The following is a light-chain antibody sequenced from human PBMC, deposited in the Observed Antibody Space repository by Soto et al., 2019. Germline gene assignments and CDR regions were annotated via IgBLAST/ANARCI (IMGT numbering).Light chain of an antibody. V-gene: IGLV9-49*01. CDR3: GADHGSGSNFVVV. CDR2: VGTGGIVG. Sequence: QLVLTQPPSASASLGASVTLTCTLSSGYSNYKVDWYQQRPGKGPRFVMLVGTGGIVGSKGDGIPDRFSVLGSGLNRYLTIKNIQEEDESDYHCGADHGSGSNFVVVFGGGTKVNVL. CDR1: SGYSNYK. J-gene: IGLJ2*01.